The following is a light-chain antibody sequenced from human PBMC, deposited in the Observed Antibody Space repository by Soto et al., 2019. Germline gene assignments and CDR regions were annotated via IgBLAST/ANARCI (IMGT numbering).Light chain of an antibody. CDR1: SGSIASNY. Sequence: NFMLTQPHSVSESPGKTVTISCTRSSGSIASNYVQWYQQRPGSAPTTVIYEDNQRPSGLPDRFSGSIDSSSNSASLTISGLKTEDEADYYGQSYDSSNHRRVFGGGTKLTVL. V-gene: IGLV6-57*04. CDR3: QSYDSSNHRRV. J-gene: IGLJ3*02. CDR2: EDN.